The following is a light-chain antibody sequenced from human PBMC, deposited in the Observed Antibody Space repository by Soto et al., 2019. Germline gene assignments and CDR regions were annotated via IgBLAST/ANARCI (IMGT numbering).Light chain of an antibody. CDR2: SAS. CDR1: QTIKNY. V-gene: IGKV1-39*01. Sequence: DVQMTQSPASLSASVGDSVTITCRASQTIKNYLNWYQQKPGRAPNLLISSASTLHSGVPSRFSGTKSATAFTLTITSLQSEYFATYYCQQFYSAPITFG. J-gene: IGKJ5*01. CDR3: QQFYSAPIT.